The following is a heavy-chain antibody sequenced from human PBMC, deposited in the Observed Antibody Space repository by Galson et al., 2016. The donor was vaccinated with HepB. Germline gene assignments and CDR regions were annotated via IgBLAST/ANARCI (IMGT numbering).Heavy chain of an antibody. CDR2: IYFSGIT. D-gene: IGHD5-18*01. V-gene: IGHV4-31*03. CDR3: GRDASRGFSSGYGGGSDA. Sequence: TLSLTCTVSGGSISIGGYYWSWFRQHPGKALEWIGYIYFSGITNYNPSLESRLTISIDTSKNQFSLTLSSVTAADTAVYFCGRDASRGFSSGYGGGSDAWGQGTLVTVSS. J-gene: IGHJ5*02. CDR1: GGSISIGGYY.